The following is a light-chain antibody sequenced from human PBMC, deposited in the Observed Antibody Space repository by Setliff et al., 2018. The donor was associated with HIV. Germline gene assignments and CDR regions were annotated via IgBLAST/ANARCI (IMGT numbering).Light chain of an antibody. Sequence: LTQPASVSGSPGQSITIPCTGTSSDVGGYNYVSWYQQHPGKAPKLMIYDVSKRPSGVSNRFSGSKSGNTASLTISGLQAEDEADYYCCSYAGSSTPYVFGTGTKVTVL. CDR2: DVS. V-gene: IGLV2-23*02. CDR3: CSYAGSSTPYV. J-gene: IGLJ1*01. CDR1: SSDVGGYNY.